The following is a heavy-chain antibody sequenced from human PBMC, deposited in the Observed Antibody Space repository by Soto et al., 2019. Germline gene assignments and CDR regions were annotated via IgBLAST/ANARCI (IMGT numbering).Heavy chain of an antibody. CDR2: ITSSGSTA. CDR3: GKEKRGSGWFVCNF. Sequence: RGSLRLSCAASGFTFSDYYMSWIRQAPGKGLEWVSSITSSGSTAYYTDSVKGRFTIPRDTLYLQMNSLRADDTAIYYCGKEKRGSGWFVCNFWGQGTLVTVSS. V-gene: IGHV3-11*01. CDR1: GFTFSDYY. D-gene: IGHD6-19*01. J-gene: IGHJ4*02.